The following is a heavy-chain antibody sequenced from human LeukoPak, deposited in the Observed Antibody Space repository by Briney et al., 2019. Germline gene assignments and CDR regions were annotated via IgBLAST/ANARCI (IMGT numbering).Heavy chain of an antibody. CDR3: AREVGGDFDALDY. Sequence: SETLSLTCTVSGGSIRNGNWWSWVRQPPGKGLQWIGEVFHSGTTNYNLSLKSRVTISVDNSKNQLSLTLTSVTAADTAVYCAREVGGDFDALDYWGQGTLVTVSS. CDR1: GGSIRNGNW. CDR2: VFHSGTT. D-gene: IGHD4-17*01. J-gene: IGHJ4*02. V-gene: IGHV4-4*02.